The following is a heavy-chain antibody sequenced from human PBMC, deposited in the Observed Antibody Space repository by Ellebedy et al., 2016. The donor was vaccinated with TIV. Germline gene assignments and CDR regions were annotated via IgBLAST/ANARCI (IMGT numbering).Heavy chain of an antibody. CDR3: ARGHCSY. D-gene: IGHD2-15*01. V-gene: IGHV3-7*04. CDR1: GFTFSSFW. CDR2: INQDGTEK. Sequence: GESLKISCAASGFTFSSFWMSWVRQAPGKGLEWVANINQDGTEKYYVDSVKGRFTISRDNTKNSLYLQMNSLRAEDTAVYYCARGHCSYWGQGTMVTVSS. J-gene: IGHJ3*01.